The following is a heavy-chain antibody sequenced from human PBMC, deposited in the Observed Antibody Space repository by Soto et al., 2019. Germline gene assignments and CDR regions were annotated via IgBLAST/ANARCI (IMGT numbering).Heavy chain of an antibody. V-gene: IGHV2-5*02. J-gene: IGHJ1*01. D-gene: IGHD2-2*01. CDR2: IYWDDNK. CDR1: GFSLSTSGVV. Sequence: QITLKESGPTLVKPTQTLTLTCTFSGFSLSTSGVVVGWIRQPPGKALEWLSLIYWDDNKRYSRSLRSRLTSTKNTSTNQVVRTRTNMDPVDTATYYCAHSSDCSSTSCYVYFQHWGQGTLVTVS. CDR3: AHSSDCSSTSCYVYFQH.